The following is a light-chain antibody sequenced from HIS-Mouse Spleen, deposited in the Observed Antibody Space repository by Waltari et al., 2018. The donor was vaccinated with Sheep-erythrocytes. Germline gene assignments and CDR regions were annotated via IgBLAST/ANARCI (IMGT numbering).Light chain of an antibody. CDR2: DAS. CDR3: QQYDNLLT. CDR1: QDISNY. V-gene: IGKV1-33*01. J-gene: IGKJ4*01. Sequence: DIQMTQSPSSLSASVVDRVTITCHASQDISNYLNWYQQKPGKAPKLLIYDASNLETGVPSRFSGSGSGTDFTFTISSLQPEDIATYYCQQYDNLLTFGGGTKVEIK.